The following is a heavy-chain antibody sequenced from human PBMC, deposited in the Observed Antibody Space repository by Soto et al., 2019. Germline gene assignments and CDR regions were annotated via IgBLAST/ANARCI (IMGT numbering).Heavy chain of an antibody. CDR2: IDYSGST. D-gene: IGHD1-1*01. CDR1: GDSVSSGSYY. Sequence: QVQLQESGPGLVKPAETLSLTCTVSGDSVSSGSYYWSWIRQPPGKGLEWIAYIDYSGSTNYNPSLLCRVTISFDTSKNQFSLKVTSVTAADTAVYSCARILTTMDVWGRGTTVTVSS. CDR3: ARILTTMDV. J-gene: IGHJ6*02. V-gene: IGHV4-61*01.